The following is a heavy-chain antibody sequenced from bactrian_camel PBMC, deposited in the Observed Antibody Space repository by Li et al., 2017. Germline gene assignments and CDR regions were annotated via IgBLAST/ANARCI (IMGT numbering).Heavy chain of an antibody. CDR2: IYTGGGST. J-gene: IGHJ4*01. D-gene: IGHD4*01. V-gene: IGHV3S1*01. CDR1: RNSKRRHC. Sequence: VQLVESGGGSAQAGGSLRVSCSASRNSKRRHCMGWFRQPIGQEREGVAAIYTGGGSTWYADSVKGRFTISYDNAKKTMYLQMNSLHTEDTAQYFCATMVAYSDYLMDWGQGTQVTVS. CDR3: ATMVAYSDYLMD.